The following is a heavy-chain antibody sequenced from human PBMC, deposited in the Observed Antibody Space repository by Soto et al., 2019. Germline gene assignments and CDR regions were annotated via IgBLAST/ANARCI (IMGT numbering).Heavy chain of an antibody. Sequence: EVQLVQSGAEVKKPGESLKISCQGSGYRFTSYWIAWVRQMPGKGLEWMGIIYPGDFDTRYSPSFQGQVTISADRSISTTYLQWSGLKTSDTAIYYCARGYGGSKAAFDIWGQGTRVTVS. CDR3: ARGYGGSKAAFDI. CDR1: GYRFTSYW. CDR2: IYPGDFDT. J-gene: IGHJ3*02. D-gene: IGHD3-16*01. V-gene: IGHV5-51*01.